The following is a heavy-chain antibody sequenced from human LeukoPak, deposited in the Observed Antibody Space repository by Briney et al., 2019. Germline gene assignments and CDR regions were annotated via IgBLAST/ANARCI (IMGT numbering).Heavy chain of an antibody. CDR2: IYSGGST. D-gene: IGHD3-10*01. J-gene: IGHJ4*02. Sequence: PGGSLRPSCAASGFTVSSNYMSWVRQAPGKGLEWVSVIYSGGSTYYADSVKGRFTISRDNSKNTLYLQMNSLRAEDTAVYYCASRRITMVRGPWDYWGQGTLVTVSS. V-gene: IGHV3-66*01. CDR3: ASRRITMVRGPWDY. CDR1: GFTVSSNY.